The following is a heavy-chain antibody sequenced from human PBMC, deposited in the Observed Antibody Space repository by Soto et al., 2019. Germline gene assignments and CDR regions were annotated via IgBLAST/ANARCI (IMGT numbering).Heavy chain of an antibody. Sequence: GSLRLSCAASGFTFSSYGMHWVRQAPGKGLEWVAVISYDGSNKYYADSMKGRFTVSRDKSKNTLYLQVNSLRAEDTAVYYCAKDKVPVVVTAPFDYWGQGTLVTVSS. CDR2: ISYDGSNK. CDR1: GFTFSSYG. CDR3: AKDKVPVVVTAPFDY. D-gene: IGHD2-21*02. V-gene: IGHV3-30*18. J-gene: IGHJ4*02.